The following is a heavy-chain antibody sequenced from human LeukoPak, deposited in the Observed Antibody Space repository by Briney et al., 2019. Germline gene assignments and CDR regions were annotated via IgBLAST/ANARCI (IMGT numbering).Heavy chain of an antibody. CDR3: ARVGDYGDYQNDAFDI. CDR1: GFTVSSNY. V-gene: IGHV3-53*01. D-gene: IGHD4-17*01. J-gene: IGHJ3*02. CDR2: IYSGGST. Sequence: GGSLRLSCAASGFTVSSNYMSWVRQAPGKGLEWVSIIYSGGSTYYADSVKGRFTISRDNAKNSLYLQMNSLRAEGTAVYYCARVGDYGDYQNDAFDIWGQGTMVTVSS.